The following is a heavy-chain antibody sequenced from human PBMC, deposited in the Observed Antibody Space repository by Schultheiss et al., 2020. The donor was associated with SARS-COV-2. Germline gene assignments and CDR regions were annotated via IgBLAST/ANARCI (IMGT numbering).Heavy chain of an antibody. CDR1: GGSISSGDYY. CDR2: IYYSGST. V-gene: IGHV4-39*01. CDR3: ARHFDCGSCSADY. D-gene: IGHD2-15*01. J-gene: IGHJ4*02. Sequence: SETLSLTCTVSGGSISSGDYYWSWIRQPPGKGLEWIGYIYYSGSTNYNPSLKSRVTISVDTSKNQFSLKLSSVTAADTAVYYCARHFDCGSCSADYWGQGTLVTVSS.